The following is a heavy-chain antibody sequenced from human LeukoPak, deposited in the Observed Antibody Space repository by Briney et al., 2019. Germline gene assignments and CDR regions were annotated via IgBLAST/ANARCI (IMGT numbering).Heavy chain of an antibody. J-gene: IGHJ4*02. D-gene: IGHD5-12*01. CDR1: GFTFSGSA. V-gene: IGHV3-73*01. Sequence: PGGSLRLSCAASGFTFSGSAMLWVRQASGKGLEWVGRIRSKANSYATAYAASVKGRFTISRDDSKNTAYLQMNSLKTEDTAVYYCTSPGMVATRDYWGQGTLVTVSS. CDR2: IRSKANSYAT. CDR3: TSPGMVATRDY.